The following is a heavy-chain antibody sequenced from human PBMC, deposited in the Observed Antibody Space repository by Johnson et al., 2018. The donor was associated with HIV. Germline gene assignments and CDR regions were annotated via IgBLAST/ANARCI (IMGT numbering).Heavy chain of an antibody. J-gene: IGHJ3*02. CDR2: ISYDGTNK. Sequence: QVKLVESGGGMVQPGRSLRLSCAPSGFTFDSYAMHWVRQVPGKGLEWVAVISYDGTNKYFADSVKGRFTISRDNSKNMLYLQMNSLRAEDSATYYCASNWNEGVPDAPPAFDIWGQGTLVTVSS. D-gene: IGHD1-1*01. V-gene: IGHV3-30*04. CDR3: ASNWNEGVPDAPPAFDI. CDR1: GFTFDSYA.